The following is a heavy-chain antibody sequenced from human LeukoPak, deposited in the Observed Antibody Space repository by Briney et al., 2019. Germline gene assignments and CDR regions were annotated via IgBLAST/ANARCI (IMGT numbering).Heavy chain of an antibody. CDR2: IKQDGSEK. V-gene: IGHV3-7*01. D-gene: IGHD2-8*01. CDR1: GFTFSSYW. J-gene: IGHJ5*02. Sequence: PGGSLRLSCAASGFTFSSYWMSWVRQAPGKGLEWVANIKQDGSEKYYVDSVKGRFTISRDNAKNSLYLQMNSLRAEDTAVYYCVRVGIVLSDNWFDPWGQGTLVTVSS. CDR3: VRVGIVLSDNWFDP.